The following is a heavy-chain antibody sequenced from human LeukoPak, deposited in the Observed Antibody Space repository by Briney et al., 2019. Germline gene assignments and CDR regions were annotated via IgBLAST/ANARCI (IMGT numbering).Heavy chain of an antibody. V-gene: IGHV3-30*02. D-gene: IGHD3-3*01. J-gene: IGHJ6*03. CDR2: IRYDGSNK. CDR3: AKVGEVRFLEWLPDYYYYYYMDV. CDR1: GFTFSSYG. Sequence: GGSLRLSCAASGFTFSSYGMHWVRQAPGKGLEWVAFIRYDGSNKYYADSVKGRFTISRDNPKNTLYLQMNCLRAEDTAVYYCAKVGEVRFLEWLPDYYYYYYMDVWGKWTTVTVSS.